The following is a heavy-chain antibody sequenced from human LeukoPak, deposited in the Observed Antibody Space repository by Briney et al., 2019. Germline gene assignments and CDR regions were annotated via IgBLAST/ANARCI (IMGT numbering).Heavy chain of an antibody. CDR1: GFTFSSYS. J-gene: IGHJ6*03. Sequence: GGSLRLSCVASGFTFSSYSMNWVRQAPGKGLEWVSYISSSSSTIYYADSVKGRFTISRDKAKNSLYLQMNSLRAEDTAVYYCARVDYYYYYMDVWGKGTTVTISS. CDR3: ARVDYYYYYMDV. CDR2: ISSSSSTI. V-gene: IGHV3-48*01.